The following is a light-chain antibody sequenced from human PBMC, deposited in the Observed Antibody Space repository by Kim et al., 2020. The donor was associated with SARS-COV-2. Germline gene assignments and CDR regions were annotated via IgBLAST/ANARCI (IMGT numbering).Light chain of an antibody. CDR3: QQFNSYPPYT. CDR1: QGISSS. V-gene: IGKV1-13*02. Sequence: ATVGDRVTITCRASQGISSSLAWYQQKPGKAPKLLIYEASSLESGVPSRFSGSGSGTDFTLTISSLQPEDFATYYCQQFNSYPPYTFGQGTKLEI. J-gene: IGKJ2*01. CDR2: EAS.